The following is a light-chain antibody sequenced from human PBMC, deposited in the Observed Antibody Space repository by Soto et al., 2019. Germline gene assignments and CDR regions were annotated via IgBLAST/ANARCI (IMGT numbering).Light chain of an antibody. V-gene: IGLV2-14*03. CDR1: SSDVGAYNH. J-gene: IGLJ1*01. Sequence: QSALTQPASVSGSPGQSITISCTGTSSDVGAYNHVSWYQHHPGKAPKLMIYDVSSRPSGVSNRFSGPKSGNTASLTISGLQAEDETDYYCCSYTTSTTYVFGTGTKVTVL. CDR2: DVS. CDR3: CSYTTSTTYV.